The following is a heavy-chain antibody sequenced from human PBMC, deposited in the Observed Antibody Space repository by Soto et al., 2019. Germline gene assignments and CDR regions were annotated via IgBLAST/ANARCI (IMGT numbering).Heavy chain of an antibody. D-gene: IGHD6-13*01. CDR1: GDSVSSNSAA. Sequence: PSQTLSLTCAISGDSVSSNSAAWNWIRQSPSRGLEWLGRTCYRSKWYNDYAVSVKSRITINPDTSKNQFSLQLNSVTPEDTAVYYCARGGIAAQGRGMDVWGPGTTVTVSS. V-gene: IGHV6-1*01. CDR3: ARGGIAAQGRGMDV. J-gene: IGHJ6*02. CDR2: TCYRSKWYN.